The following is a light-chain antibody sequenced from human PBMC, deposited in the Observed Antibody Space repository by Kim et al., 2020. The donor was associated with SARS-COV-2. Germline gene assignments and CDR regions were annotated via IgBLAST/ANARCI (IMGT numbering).Light chain of an antibody. CDR2: GAS. CDR1: QSVSSN. Sequence: SQGERATHSCRASQSVSSNLAWYQQKPGQAPRLLIYGASTRATGIPARFSGSGSGTEFTLTISSLQSEDFAVYYCQQYNNWPPLYTFGQGTKLEI. J-gene: IGKJ2*01. CDR3: QQYNNWPPLYT. V-gene: IGKV3-15*01.